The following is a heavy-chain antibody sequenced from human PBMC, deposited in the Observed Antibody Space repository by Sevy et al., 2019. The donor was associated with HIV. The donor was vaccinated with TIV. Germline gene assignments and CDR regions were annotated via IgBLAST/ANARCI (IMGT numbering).Heavy chain of an antibody. V-gene: IGHV3-23*01. CDR2: ISGHGGST. Sequence: GGSLRLSCADSGVTFSSYAMSWVRQAPGKGLEWVSTISGHGGSTYYAGAVKGRFTISRDNSKTMVYLQMNSLRAEDTAVYYCAKDSGISAQIVVALGYWGQGTQVTVPS. J-gene: IGHJ4*02. D-gene: IGHD3-22*01. CDR1: GVTFSSYA. CDR3: AKDSGISAQIVVALGY.